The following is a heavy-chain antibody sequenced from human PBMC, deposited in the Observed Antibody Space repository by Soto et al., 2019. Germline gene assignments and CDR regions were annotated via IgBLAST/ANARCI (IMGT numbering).Heavy chain of an antibody. CDR3: AKDRVFGVVIRTFRYMDV. D-gene: IGHD3-3*01. J-gene: IGHJ6*03. Sequence: GGSLRLSCAASGFTFSSYAMSWVRQAPGKGLEWVSAISGSGGSTYYADSVKGRFTISRDNSKNTLYLQMNSLRAEDTAVYYCAKDRVFGVVIRTFRYMDVWGKGTTVTVSS. CDR1: GFTFSSYA. V-gene: IGHV3-23*01. CDR2: ISGSGGST.